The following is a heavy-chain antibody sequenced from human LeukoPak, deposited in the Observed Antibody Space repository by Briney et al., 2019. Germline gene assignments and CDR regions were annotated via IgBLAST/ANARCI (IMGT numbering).Heavy chain of an antibody. CDR1: GGSISSYY. CDR2: IYYSGST. Sequence: PSETLSLTCTVSGGSISSYYWSWIRQPPGKGLEWIGYIYYSGSTNYNSSLKSRVTISVDTSKNQFSLKLSSVTAADTAVYYCARLHYDYVWGSYRQYYFDYWGQGTLVTVSS. J-gene: IGHJ4*02. D-gene: IGHD3-16*02. CDR3: ARLHYDYVWGSYRQYYFDY. V-gene: IGHV4-59*08.